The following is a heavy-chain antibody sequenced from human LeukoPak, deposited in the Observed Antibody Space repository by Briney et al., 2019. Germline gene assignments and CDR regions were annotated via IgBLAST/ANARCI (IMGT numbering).Heavy chain of an antibody. D-gene: IGHD3-22*01. CDR2: IIPILGIA. J-gene: IGHJ4*02. CDR3: ASQYYDSSGYRFDY. V-gene: IGHV1-69*04. Sequence: SVKVSCKASGGTFSSYAISWVRQAPGQGLEWMGRIIPILGIANYAQKFQGRVTITADKSTSTAYMELSSLRSEDTAVYYCASQYYDSSGYRFDYWGQGTLVTVSS. CDR1: GGTFSSYA.